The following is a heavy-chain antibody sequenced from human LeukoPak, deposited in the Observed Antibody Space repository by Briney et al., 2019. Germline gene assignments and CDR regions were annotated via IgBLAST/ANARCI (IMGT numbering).Heavy chain of an antibody. D-gene: IGHD3-16*02. CDR1: GYTFTGYY. CDR3: ARGETVYGGAIVY. J-gene: IGHJ4*02. Sequence: ASVKVSCKASGYTFTGYYMHWVRQAPGQGLEWMGYINPNSGGTKYAQKFQGGVTLTRDTSISTAYMELSRRRSDDTAVYYCARGETVYGGAIVYWGQGTLVTVSS. CDR2: INPNSGGT. V-gene: IGHV1-2*02.